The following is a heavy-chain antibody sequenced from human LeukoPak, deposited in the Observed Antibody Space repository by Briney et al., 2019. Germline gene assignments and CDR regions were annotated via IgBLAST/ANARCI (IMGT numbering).Heavy chain of an antibody. V-gene: IGHV4-59*01. CDR1: GGSISSYY. CDR3: ARGRVGATMVYYYYYMDV. Sequence: KPSETLSLTCTVSGGSISSYYWSLIRQPPGKVLEWIGYIYYSGSTNYNPSLKSRVTISVDTSKNQFSLKLSSVTAADTAVYYCARGRVGATMVYYYYYMDVWGKGTTVTISS. CDR2: IYYSGST. D-gene: IGHD1-26*01. J-gene: IGHJ6*03.